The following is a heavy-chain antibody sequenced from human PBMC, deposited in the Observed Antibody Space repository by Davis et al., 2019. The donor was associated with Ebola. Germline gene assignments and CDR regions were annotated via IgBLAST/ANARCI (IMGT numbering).Heavy chain of an antibody. V-gene: IGHV1-2*06. CDR3: AREMSATGHAFDI. CDR1: GYTFTGYY. J-gene: IGHJ3*02. Sequence: ASVKVSCKASGYTFTGYYMHWVRQAPGQGLEWMGRINPNSGGTNYAQNFQGRVTMTRDTSITTAYMELRSLTSDDTALYYCAREMSATGHAFDIWGQGTMVTVSS. CDR2: INPNSGGT. D-gene: IGHD1-14*01.